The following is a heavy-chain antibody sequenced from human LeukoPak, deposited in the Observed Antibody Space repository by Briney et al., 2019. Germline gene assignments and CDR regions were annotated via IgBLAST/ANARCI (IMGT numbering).Heavy chain of an antibody. Sequence: PSETLSLTCAVYGGSFSGYYWTWIRQPPGKGLEWIGEINHSGSTNSNPSLKSRVTISVDTSKNQFSLKLNSVTAADTAVYYCARDGGTIPLDYWGQGTLVTVSS. CDR3: ARDGGTIPLDY. CDR2: INHSGST. V-gene: IGHV4-34*01. CDR1: GGSFSGYY. J-gene: IGHJ4*02. D-gene: IGHD3-3*01.